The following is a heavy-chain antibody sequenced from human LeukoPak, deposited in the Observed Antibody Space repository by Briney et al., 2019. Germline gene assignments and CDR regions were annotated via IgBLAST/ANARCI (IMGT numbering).Heavy chain of an antibody. J-gene: IGHJ4*02. CDR2: ISSSSSTI. CDR1: GFTFSSYS. CDR3: ARDRPYYYDSSGYSDY. Sequence: GGSLRLSCAASGFTFSSYSMNWVRQAPGKGLEWVSYISSSSSTIYYADSVKGRFTISRDNAKNSLYLQTNSLRDEDTAVYYCARDRPYYYDSSGYSDYWGQGTLVTVSS. V-gene: IGHV3-48*02. D-gene: IGHD3-22*01.